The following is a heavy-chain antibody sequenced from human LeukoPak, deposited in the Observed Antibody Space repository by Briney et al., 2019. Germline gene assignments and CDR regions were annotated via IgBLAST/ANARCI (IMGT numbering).Heavy chain of an antibody. CDR2: IVASGETT. D-gene: IGHD4-11*01. Sequence: GGSLRLSCVASGFTFSGYAMRWVRQAPGKGLEWVSSIVASGETTYYADSVKGRFTISRDNSKNTLYLQMNSLRAVDTAIYYCADSNYWYPVDYWGQGTLVTVSS. V-gene: IGHV3-23*01. J-gene: IGHJ4*02. CDR3: ADSNYWYPVDY. CDR1: GFTFSGYA.